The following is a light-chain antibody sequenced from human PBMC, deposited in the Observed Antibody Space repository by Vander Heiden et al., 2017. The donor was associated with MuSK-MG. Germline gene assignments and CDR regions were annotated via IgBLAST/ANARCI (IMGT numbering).Light chain of an antibody. Sequence: SFELTQPPSVSVSPGQTARITCSRDARSNQYTVWYQQKPGLAPVLVMCNDLERPAGIPERFSGSRSVNTATLTISGVQAEDEAEYYCQLGDSTGTCVVFGGGTKLTVL. V-gene: IGLV3-25*03. CDR1: ARSNQY. J-gene: IGLJ2*01. CDR3: QLGDSTGTCVV. CDR2: NDL.